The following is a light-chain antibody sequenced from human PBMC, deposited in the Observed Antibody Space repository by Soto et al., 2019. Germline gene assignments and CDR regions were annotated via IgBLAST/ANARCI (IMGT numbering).Light chain of an antibody. CDR3: NSYGGRNNYV. CDR2: EVS. Sequence: QSVLTQPPSASGSPGQSVTITSTGTSSDVGNYNYVSWYQQHPGKAPKLIIYEVSYRPSGVPDRFSGSKSGNTASLTVSGLQAEDEADYYCNSYGGRNNYVFGTGTKVTVL. V-gene: IGLV2-8*01. CDR1: SSDVGNYNY. J-gene: IGLJ1*01.